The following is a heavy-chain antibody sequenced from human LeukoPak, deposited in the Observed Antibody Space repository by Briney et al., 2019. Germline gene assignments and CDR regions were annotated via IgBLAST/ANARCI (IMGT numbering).Heavy chain of an antibody. CDR2: IRSKANSYAT. V-gene: IGHV3-73*01. CDR1: GFTFSGSA. J-gene: IGHJ4*02. D-gene: IGHD1-14*01. CDR3: FSWNHHIGF. Sequence: PGGSLRLSCAASGFTFSGSAMHWVRQASGKGLEWVGRIRSKANSYATAYAASVKGRFTISRDDSKNTAYLQMNSLKTEDTAVYYRFSWNHHIGFGGQGTLVTVSS.